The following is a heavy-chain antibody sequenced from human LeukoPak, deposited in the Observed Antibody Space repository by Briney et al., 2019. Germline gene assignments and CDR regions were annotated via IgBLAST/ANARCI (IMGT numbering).Heavy chain of an antibody. CDR1: GGSISSYY. D-gene: IGHD6-13*01. CDR2: IYSSGTT. CDR3: ARDEAAAGTLGFDY. Sequence: PSETLSLTCTVSGGSISSYYWSWIRQPPGKGLQWIGYIYSSGTTNYNPSLESRVTISVDTSKNQFSLKLKSVTTADTAVYYCARDEAAAGTLGFDYWGQGTLVTVSS. J-gene: IGHJ4*02. V-gene: IGHV4-59*01.